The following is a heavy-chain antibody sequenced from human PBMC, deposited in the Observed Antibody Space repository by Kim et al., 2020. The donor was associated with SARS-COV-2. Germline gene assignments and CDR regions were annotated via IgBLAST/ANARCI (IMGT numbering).Heavy chain of an antibody. V-gene: IGHV3-43*02. D-gene: IGHD2-2*01. CDR1: GFTFDDYA. CDR3: AKDTFPVVPALGGYFDY. J-gene: IGHJ4*02. CDR2: ISGDGGST. Sequence: GGSLRLSCAASGFTFDDYAMHWVRQAPGKGLEWVSLISGDGGSTYYADSVKGRFTISRDNSKNSLYLQMNSLRTEDTALYYYAKDTFPVVPALGGYFDYWGQGTLVTVSS.